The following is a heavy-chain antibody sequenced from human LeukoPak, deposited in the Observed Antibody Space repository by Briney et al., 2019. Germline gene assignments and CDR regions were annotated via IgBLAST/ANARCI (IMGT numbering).Heavy chain of an antibody. V-gene: IGHV3-30*04. CDR3: AREGDDIVVVPAAMPCYFDY. D-gene: IGHD2-2*01. Sequence: GGSLRLSCAASGFTFSSYAMHWVRQAPGKGLEWVAVISYDGSNKYYADSVKGRFTISRDNSKNTLYLQMNSLRAEDTAVYYCAREGDDIVVVPAAMPCYFDYWGHGTLVTVSS. CDR2: ISYDGSNK. J-gene: IGHJ4*01. CDR1: GFTFSSYA.